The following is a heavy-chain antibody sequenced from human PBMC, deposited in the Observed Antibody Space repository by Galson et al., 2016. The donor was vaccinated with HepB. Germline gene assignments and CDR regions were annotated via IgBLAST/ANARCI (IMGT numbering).Heavy chain of an antibody. CDR1: GFTFKSYS. CDR2: ISTSSSYI. D-gene: IGHD3-10*01. Sequence: SLRLSCAASGFTFKSYSMNWVRQAPGKGLEWVSYISTSSSYILYADSVKGRFTISRDNAKNSLQLQMNSLRAEDTAVYYCARAAGHGHYGSGSRFDYWGQGTLVTVSS. V-gene: IGHV3-21*01. CDR3: ARAAGHGHYGSGSRFDY. J-gene: IGHJ4*02.